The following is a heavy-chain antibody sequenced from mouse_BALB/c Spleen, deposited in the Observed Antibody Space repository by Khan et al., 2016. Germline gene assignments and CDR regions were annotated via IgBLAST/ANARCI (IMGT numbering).Heavy chain of an antibody. V-gene: IGHV9-1*02. CDR3: ARKEDCFTTVIATDYGMDY. CDR2: INTYTGEP. D-gene: IGHD1-1*01. J-gene: IGHJ4*01. Sequence: QIQLVQSGPELKKPGETVKISCKASGYTFTNYGMNWVKQAPGKGLKWLGWINTYTGEPTYADDFKGRFAFSLETSASTAFLQINNLKNEDMTTYFCARKEDCFTTVIATDYGMDYWGQGTSVTVSS. CDR1: GYTFTNYG.